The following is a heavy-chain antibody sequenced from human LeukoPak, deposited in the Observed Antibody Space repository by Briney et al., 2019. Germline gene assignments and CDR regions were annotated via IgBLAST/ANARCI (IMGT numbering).Heavy chain of an antibody. D-gene: IGHD2-21*01. J-gene: IGHJ5*02. CDR2: VSGYNGNT. Sequence: GASVKVSCKASGYTFTRYYMHWVRQAPGQGLEWMGWVSGYNGNTNYAQKFEGRVAMTTDTSSSTAYMELRSLRSDDTAIYYCARGDWFDPWGQGTLVTVSS. CDR3: ARGDWFDP. V-gene: IGHV1-18*04. CDR1: GYTFTRYY.